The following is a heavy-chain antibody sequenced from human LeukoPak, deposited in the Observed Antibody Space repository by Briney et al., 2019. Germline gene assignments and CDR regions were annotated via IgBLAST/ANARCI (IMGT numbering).Heavy chain of an antibody. V-gene: IGHV4-39*01. CDR2: MFYSGSS. Sequence: PSETLSLTCTVSGGSVSSNTYYWAWIRQPPGKGLEWIGTMFYSGSSYYNPSLRSRVTISVDTSKNQFSLELSSVTAADTAVYYCATQSSNYYYYFYMAVWGKGTTVTVSS. CDR3: ATQSSNYYYYFYMAV. J-gene: IGHJ6*03. CDR1: GGSVSSNTYY. D-gene: IGHD4-11*01.